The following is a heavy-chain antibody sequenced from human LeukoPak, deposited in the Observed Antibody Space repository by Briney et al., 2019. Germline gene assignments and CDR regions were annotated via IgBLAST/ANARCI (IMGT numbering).Heavy chain of an antibody. CDR3: ARDLGYSGSGSYSPSRAYYYGMDV. Sequence: GGSLRLSCAASGFTFSSYGMSWVRQAPGKGLEWVSAISGDGATTYYADSVKGRFTISRDNAKNSLFLQMNSLRDEDTAVYYCARDLGYSGSGSYSPSRAYYYGMDVWGQGTTVTVSS. V-gene: IGHV3-23*01. D-gene: IGHD3-10*01. J-gene: IGHJ6*02. CDR2: ISGDGATT. CDR1: GFTFSSYG.